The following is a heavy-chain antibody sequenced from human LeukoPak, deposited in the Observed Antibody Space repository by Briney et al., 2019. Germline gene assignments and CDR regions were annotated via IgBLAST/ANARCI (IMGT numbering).Heavy chain of an antibody. V-gene: IGHV4-59*01. CDR3: GRDRLNGYNLDWEDYAFDI. CDR2: IYNTEAT. Sequence: SETLSLTSTVSSVSICAINWNWIRPRPGKGREWSGYIYNTEATTYNPPPKRRVTTSLDTSKSHFSLRRSPVSAAATAVYYAGRDRLNGYNLDWEDYAFDIWGQGTMVTVSS. D-gene: IGHD5-24*01. J-gene: IGHJ3*02. CDR1: SVSICAIN.